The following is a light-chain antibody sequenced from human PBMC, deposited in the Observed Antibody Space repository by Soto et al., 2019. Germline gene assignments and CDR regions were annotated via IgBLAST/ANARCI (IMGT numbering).Light chain of an antibody. Sequence: IVLTQSPATLSVSPGEIATLSFRASQSVSSLLAWYQQKPRQAPRLLIYDTSTRATGIPARFSGSGSGTDFTLTISSLQSEDFAIYYCQQYNIWPYTFGQGTRLEIK. CDR1: QSVSSL. CDR3: QQYNIWPYT. V-gene: IGKV3-15*01. CDR2: DTS. J-gene: IGKJ5*01.